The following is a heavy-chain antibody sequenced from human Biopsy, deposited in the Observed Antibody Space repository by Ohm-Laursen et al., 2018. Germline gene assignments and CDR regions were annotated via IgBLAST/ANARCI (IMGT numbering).Heavy chain of an antibody. CDR1: GFTFSHYY. V-gene: IGHV3-11*04. J-gene: IGHJ4*02. CDR3: ARDGEAKYCKHGVCPSDF. D-gene: IGHD2-8*01. Sequence: SLRLSCAASGFTFSHYYMTWIRQAPGKGLEWVSSISASGNHIYYTDSVKGRFTVSRDNGKNSVYLQMNSLRVEDTAVYYCARDGEAKYCKHGVCPSDFWGQGTLVTVSS. CDR2: ISASGNHI.